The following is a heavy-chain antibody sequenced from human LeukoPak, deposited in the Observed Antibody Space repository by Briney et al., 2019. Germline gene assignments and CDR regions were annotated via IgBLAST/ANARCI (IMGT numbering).Heavy chain of an antibody. CDR1: GFTFSNYW. J-gene: IGHJ4*02. CDR2: ISSSSSYI. CDR3: ARDLIVGATEPESFDY. D-gene: IGHD1-26*01. V-gene: IGHV3-21*01. Sequence: PGGSLRLSCAASGFTFSNYWMHWVRQAPGKGLEWVSSISSSSSYIYYADSVKGRFTISRDNAKNSLYLQMNSLRAEDTAVYYCARDLIVGATEPESFDYWGQGTLVTVSS.